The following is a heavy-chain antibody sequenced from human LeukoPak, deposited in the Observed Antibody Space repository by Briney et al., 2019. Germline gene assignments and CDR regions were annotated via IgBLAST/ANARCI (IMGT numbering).Heavy chain of an antibody. J-gene: IGHJ6*01. CDR3: AKAVNFRYYYFYGLDV. CDR1: GVTFSTYA. V-gene: IGHV3-30*18. D-gene: IGHD4-17*01. CDR2: ISYDGANE. Sequence: GGSLRLSCEVSGVTFSTYAMHWVRQAPGKGLEWVAVISYDGANEYYADSVTGRFTVSRDNSESTLYLQMDSLRPEDTAVYYCAKAVNFRYYYFYGLDVWGMGPRSPSP.